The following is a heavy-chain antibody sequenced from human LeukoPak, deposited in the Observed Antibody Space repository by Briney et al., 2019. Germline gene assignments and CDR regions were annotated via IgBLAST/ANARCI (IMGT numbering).Heavy chain of an antibody. CDR1: GGSISSYY. CDR2: IYTSGST. V-gene: IGHV4-4*07. D-gene: IGHD3-10*01. Sequence: MTSETLSLTCTASGGSISSYYWSWIRQPAGKGLEWIGRIYTSGSTNYNPSLKNRVTMSVDTSKNQFSLKLSSVTAADTAVYYCARDFPYGSGSYWFDPWGQGTLVTVSS. CDR3: ARDFPYGSGSYWFDP. J-gene: IGHJ5*02.